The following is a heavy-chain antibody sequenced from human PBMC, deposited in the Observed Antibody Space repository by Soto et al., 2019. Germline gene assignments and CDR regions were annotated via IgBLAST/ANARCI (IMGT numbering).Heavy chain of an antibody. CDR3: ARDRPPEVIWSGYYYYGMDV. CDR2: ISAYNGNT. V-gene: IGHV1-18*01. Sequence: ASVKVSCKASGYTFTSYGISWVRQAPGQGLEWMGWISAYNGNTNYAQKLQGRVTMTTDTSTSTAYMELRSLRSDDTAVDYCARDRPPEVIWSGYYYYGMDVWGQGTTVTVSS. D-gene: IGHD3-3*01. CDR1: GYTFTSYG. J-gene: IGHJ6*02.